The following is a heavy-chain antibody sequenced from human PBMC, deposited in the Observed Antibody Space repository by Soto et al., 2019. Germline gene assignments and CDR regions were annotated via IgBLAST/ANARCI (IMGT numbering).Heavy chain of an antibody. CDR1: GYTFTGYY. V-gene: IGHV1-2*02. D-gene: IGHD3-22*01. J-gene: IGHJ5*02. CDR2: INPNSSGT. Sequence: ASVKVSCKASGYTFTGYYMHWVRQAPGQGLEWMGWINPNSSGTNYAQKFQGRVTMTRDTSISTAYMELSRLRSDDTAVYYCAREDYYASSGYYSEGRWFDPWGQGTLVTVSS. CDR3: AREDYYASSGYYSEGRWFDP.